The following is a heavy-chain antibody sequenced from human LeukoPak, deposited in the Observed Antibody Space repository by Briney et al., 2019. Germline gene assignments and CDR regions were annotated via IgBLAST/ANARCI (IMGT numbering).Heavy chain of an antibody. CDR3: ARYSSGWSGNDAFDI. CDR1: GGSFSSYY. CDR2: IYYSGST. J-gene: IGHJ3*02. Sequence: SETLSLTCTLSGGSFSSYYWSWIRQPPGKGLEWIGYIYYSGSTNYNPSLKSRVTISVDTSKNQFSLKLSSVTAADTAVYYCARYSSGWSGNDAFDIWGQGTMVTVSS. D-gene: IGHD6-19*01. V-gene: IGHV4-59*01.